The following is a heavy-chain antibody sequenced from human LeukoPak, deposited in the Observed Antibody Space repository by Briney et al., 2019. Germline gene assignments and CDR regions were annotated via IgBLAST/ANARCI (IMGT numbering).Heavy chain of an antibody. CDR2: VNPSGGAT. J-gene: IGHJ6*03. CDR3: ASALYYFYMDV. CDR1: GYTFTSYY. V-gene: IGHV1-46*01. Sequence: ASVKVSCKASGYTFTSYYMHWVRQAPGQGLEWMGIVNPSGGATSYAQKFQGRVTMTRDTSTSTVYMELSSLRSDDTAVYYCASALYYFYMDVWGKGTTVTVSS.